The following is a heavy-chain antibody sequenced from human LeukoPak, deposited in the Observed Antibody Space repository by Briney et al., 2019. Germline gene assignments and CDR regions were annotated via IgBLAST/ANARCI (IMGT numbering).Heavy chain of an antibody. J-gene: IGHJ4*02. CDR2: ISGSGGST. V-gene: IGHV3-23*01. Sequence: RPGGSLRLSCAASGFTFSSYAMSWVRQAPGKGLEWVSAISGSGGSTYYADSVKGRFTISRDNSKNTLYLQMNSLRAEDTAVYYCARVGCAGRGTKLFDYWGQGTLVTVSS. D-gene: IGHD6-19*01. CDR3: ARVGCAGRGTKLFDY. CDR1: GFTFSSYA.